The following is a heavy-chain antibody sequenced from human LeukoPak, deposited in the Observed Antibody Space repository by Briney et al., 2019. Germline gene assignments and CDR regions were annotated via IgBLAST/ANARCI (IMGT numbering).Heavy chain of an antibody. V-gene: IGHV1-18*01. Sequence: ASVKVSCKASGYTFTGYSINWVRQAPGQGLEWMGWISAYNGNTNYAQKLQGRVTMTTDTSTSTAYMELRSLRSDDTAVYYCARYSGSYSGFDYWGQGTLVTVSS. D-gene: IGHD1-26*01. CDR1: GYTFTGYS. CDR2: ISAYNGNT. CDR3: ARYSGSYSGFDY. J-gene: IGHJ4*02.